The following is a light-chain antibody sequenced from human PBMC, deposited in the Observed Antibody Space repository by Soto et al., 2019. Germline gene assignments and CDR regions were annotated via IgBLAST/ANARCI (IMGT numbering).Light chain of an antibody. CDR2: RAS. CDR1: QSINSD. J-gene: IGKJ5*01. Sequence: EIVLTQSPATLSVSPGETTRLSCRASQSINSDVAWYQQKVGQTPRLLIYRASTRATDIPARFSGSGSGTDFTLTISSLQSEDFAIYYCQQYNNWPITFGQGTRLEIK. CDR3: QQYNNWPIT. V-gene: IGKV3-15*01.